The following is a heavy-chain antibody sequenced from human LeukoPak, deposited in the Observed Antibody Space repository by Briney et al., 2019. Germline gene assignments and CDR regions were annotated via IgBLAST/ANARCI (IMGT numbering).Heavy chain of an antibody. CDR3: AIHSNGDYERRFDL. CDR2: IYSGGST. D-gene: IGHD4-17*01. V-gene: IGHV3-53*01. Sequence: GGSLTLSCAASGFTFNDSYMTWIRQAPGKGLEWVSVIYSGGSTFYADSVKGRFTISRDNSNNTLYLQMNNLSADATAEYYFAIHSNGDYERRFDLWGQGTLVTVS. CDR1: GFTFNDSY. J-gene: IGHJ5*02.